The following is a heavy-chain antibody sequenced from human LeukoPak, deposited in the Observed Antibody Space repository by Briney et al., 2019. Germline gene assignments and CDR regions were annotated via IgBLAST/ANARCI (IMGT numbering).Heavy chain of an antibody. CDR2: IKSKTDGGTT. Sequence: GGSLRLSCAASGFTFNNAWMNWVRQAPGKGLEWVGRIKSKTDGGTTDYAAPVKGRFTISTDDSKNTLYLQMNSLKTEDKAVYYYTTDPWHALDYWGQRTLVTVSS. J-gene: IGHJ4*02. CDR1: GFTFNNAW. CDR3: TTDPWHALDY. V-gene: IGHV3-15*01.